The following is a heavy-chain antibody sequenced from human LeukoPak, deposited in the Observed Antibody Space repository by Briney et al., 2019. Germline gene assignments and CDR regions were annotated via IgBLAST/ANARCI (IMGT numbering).Heavy chain of an antibody. Sequence: SETLSLTCTVSGGSISSYYWSWIRQPPGKGLGWIGYIYYSGSTNYNPSLKSRVTISVDTSKNQFSLKLSSVTAADTAVYYCAAAVGWFDPWGQGTLVTVSS. CDR3: AAAVGWFDP. D-gene: IGHD2-15*01. J-gene: IGHJ5*02. CDR1: GGSISSYY. V-gene: IGHV4-59*01. CDR2: IYYSGST.